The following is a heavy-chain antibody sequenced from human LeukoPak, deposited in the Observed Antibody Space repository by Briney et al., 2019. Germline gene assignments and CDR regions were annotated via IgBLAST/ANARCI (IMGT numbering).Heavy chain of an antibody. CDR1: GGSISSSNW. V-gene: IGHV4-4*02. CDR3: ARDRGGSGNPQYNWFDP. J-gene: IGHJ5*02. D-gene: IGHD3-10*01. CDR2: IYHSGST. Sequence: PSETLSLTCAVSGGSISSSNWWSWVRQPPGKGLEWIGEIYHSGSTNYNPSLKSRVTISVDKSKNQFSLKLSSVTAADTAVYYCARDRGGSGNPQYNWFDPWGQGTLVTVSS.